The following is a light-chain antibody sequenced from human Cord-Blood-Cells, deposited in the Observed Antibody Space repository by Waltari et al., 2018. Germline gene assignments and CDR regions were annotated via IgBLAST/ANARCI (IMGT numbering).Light chain of an antibody. Sequence: DIQMTQSPSSLSASVGDRVTITCRASQSISSYLNWYQQKPGKAPKLLIYAASSLQIGVPSRFSGSGSGTDFTLTISSLQPEDCATYYCQQSYSTPPTFGQGTKVEIK. CDR1: QSISSY. J-gene: IGKJ1*01. CDR3: QQSYSTPPT. CDR2: AAS. V-gene: IGKV1-39*01.